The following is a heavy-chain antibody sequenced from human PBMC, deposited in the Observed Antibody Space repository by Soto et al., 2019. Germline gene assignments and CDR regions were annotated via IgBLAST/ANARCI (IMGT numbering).Heavy chain of an antibody. Sequence: QVQLVQSGAEVKKPGSSVKVSCKASGGTFSSYTISWVRQAPGQGLEWMGRIIPILGIANYAQKFQGRVTXTXXKSTSTAYMELSSLRSEDTAVYYCARAAGGGNFDYWGQGTLVTVSS. V-gene: IGHV1-69*02. D-gene: IGHD3-16*01. CDR1: GGTFSSYT. CDR3: ARAAGGGNFDY. CDR2: IIPILGIA. J-gene: IGHJ4*02.